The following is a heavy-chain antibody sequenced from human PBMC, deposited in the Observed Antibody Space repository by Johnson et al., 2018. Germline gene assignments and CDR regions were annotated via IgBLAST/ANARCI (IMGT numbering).Heavy chain of an antibody. CDR1: GFYFGAYT. V-gene: IGHV3-7*01. CDR2: KKEDGSET. CDR3: ARGGMSRFDS. J-gene: IGHJ5*01. Sequence: VQLLESGGGLVQPGGSLRLSCAGSGFYFGAYTMSWVRQAPGKGLEWVAKKKEDGSETNYVESVKGRFTISRENAKNLLYLQMNSLRVEDTAGYYCARGGMSRFDSWGQGILVTVSS.